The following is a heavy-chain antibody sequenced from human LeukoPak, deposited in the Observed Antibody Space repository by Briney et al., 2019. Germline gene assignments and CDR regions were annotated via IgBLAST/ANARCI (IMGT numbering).Heavy chain of an antibody. Sequence: GGSLRLSCAASGFTFSSYGMHWVRQAPGGGLEWLAVISYDGSNKYYADSVKGRFTISSDNSKNTLYLQMSSLRADDTAVYYCAKFPDYYDRSGQSDDFDIWGQGTMVTVSS. J-gene: IGHJ3*02. CDR1: GFTFSSYG. D-gene: IGHD3-22*01. V-gene: IGHV3-30*18. CDR2: ISYDGSNK. CDR3: AKFPDYYDRSGQSDDFDI.